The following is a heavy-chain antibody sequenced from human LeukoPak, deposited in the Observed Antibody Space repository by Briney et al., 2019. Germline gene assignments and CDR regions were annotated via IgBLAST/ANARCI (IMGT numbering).Heavy chain of an antibody. V-gene: IGHV3-43*02. CDR2: ISGDGDRT. CDR1: GFTFDGHA. Sequence: GSLRLSCAASGFTFDGHAMHWVRQAPGKGLEWVSVISGDGDRTYYADSVNGRFTVSRDKSKNSLYLQLNSLRSEDTALYYCAKDARLIHLWSIVYYYYYMDVWGKGTAVTVSS. CDR3: AKDARLIHLWSIVYYYYYMDV. D-gene: IGHD5-18*01. J-gene: IGHJ6*03.